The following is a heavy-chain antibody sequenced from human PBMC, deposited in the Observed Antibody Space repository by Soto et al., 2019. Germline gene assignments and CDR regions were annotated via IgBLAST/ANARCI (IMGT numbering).Heavy chain of an antibody. V-gene: IGHV3-15*07. J-gene: IGHJ5*02. CDR3: NTGLGGT. CDR2: IKSKADGGTT. D-gene: IGHD3-3*01. Sequence: GGSPRLSCAASGFIVSTAWMNWVRQTPGKGLEWVGRIKSKADGGTTDYAAPVKARFTISGDDSKNTLYLQMNSLTTEDTAVYYCNTGLGGTWGQGTPVTVSS. CDR1: GFIVSTAW.